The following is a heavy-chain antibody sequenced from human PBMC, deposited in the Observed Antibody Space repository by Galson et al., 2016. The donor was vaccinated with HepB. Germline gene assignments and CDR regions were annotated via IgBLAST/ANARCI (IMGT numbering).Heavy chain of an antibody. CDR1: GLTVYNNY. V-gene: IGHV3-66*01. CDR3: ARDPPSVATGTWA. CDR2: IYSGGDT. D-gene: IGHD3-9*01. Sequence: SLRLSCAASGLTVYNNYMSWVRQAPGKGLECISLIYSGGDTVYADSVKGRFTISRAHSKNTVYLQMNSLRVEDTAVYYCARDPPSVATGTWAWGQGTRVTVSS. J-gene: IGHJ5*02.